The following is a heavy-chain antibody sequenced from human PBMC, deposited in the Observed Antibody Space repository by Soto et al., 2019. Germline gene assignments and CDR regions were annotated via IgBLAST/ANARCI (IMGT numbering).Heavy chain of an antibody. CDR1: GGSISSYY. D-gene: IGHD2-2*01. J-gene: IGHJ4*02. V-gene: IGHV4-59*01. CDR2: IYYSGST. Sequence: PSETLSLTCTVSGGSISSYYWSWIRQPPGKGLEWIGYIYYSGSTNYNPSLKSRVTISVDTSQNQFSLKLSSVTAADTAVYYCARGAPTKTFDYWGQGTLVTVSS. CDR3: ARGAPTKTFDY.